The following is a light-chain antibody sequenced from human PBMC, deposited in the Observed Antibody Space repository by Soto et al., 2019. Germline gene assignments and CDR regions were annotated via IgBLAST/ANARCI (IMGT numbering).Light chain of an antibody. Sequence: DIVLTQSPGTLSLSPGERATLSCRASQIISSTYLGWYQQKPGQAPRLLIYGASSRATGIPDRFSGSGSGKDFTLTISRLEPEDFAVYYCQRYGTSLYTFGQGTKLEIK. V-gene: IGKV3-20*01. CDR1: QIISSTY. J-gene: IGKJ2*01. CDR3: QRYGTSLYT. CDR2: GAS.